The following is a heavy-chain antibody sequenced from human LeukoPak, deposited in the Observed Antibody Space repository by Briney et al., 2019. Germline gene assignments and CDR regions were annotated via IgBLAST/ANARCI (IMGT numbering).Heavy chain of an antibody. V-gene: IGHV1-24*01. J-gene: IGHJ4*02. CDR2: FDPEDGET. CDR1: GYTLTELS. CDR3: ATEYRLVVVTQNIYYFDY. Sequence: ASVKVSCKVSGYTLTELSMHWVRQAPGKGLEWMGGFDPEDGETICAQKFQGRVTMTEDTSTDTAYMELSSLRSEDTAVYYCATEYRLVVVTQNIYYFDYWGQGTLVTVSS. D-gene: IGHD2-21*02.